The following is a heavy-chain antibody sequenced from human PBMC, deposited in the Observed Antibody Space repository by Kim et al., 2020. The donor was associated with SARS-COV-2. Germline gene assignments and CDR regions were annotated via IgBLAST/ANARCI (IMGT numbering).Heavy chain of an antibody. CDR1: GGSISSYY. J-gene: IGHJ6*02. Sequence: SETLSLTCTVSGGSISSYYWSWIRQPPGKGLEWIGYIYYSGSTNYNPSLKSRVTISVDTSKNQFSLKLSSVTAADTAVYYCARGFLTDVWGQGTTVTVSS. CDR2: IYYSGST. CDR3: ARGFLTDV. V-gene: IGHV4-59*01. D-gene: IGHD3-10*01.